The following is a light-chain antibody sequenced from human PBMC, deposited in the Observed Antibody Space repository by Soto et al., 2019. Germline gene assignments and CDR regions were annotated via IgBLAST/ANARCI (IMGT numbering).Light chain of an antibody. Sequence: EIVLTQCPGNRSLSAGERATLSCRASQSVSSSYLAWYQQKPGQAPRLVIYGASSRATGIPDRFSGSVSGTDGTITISRLEPEDGPVYYCQQSGSSPITFGQGTRLEIK. CDR3: QQSGSSPIT. J-gene: IGKJ5*01. CDR1: QSVSSSY. CDR2: GAS. V-gene: IGKV3-20*01.